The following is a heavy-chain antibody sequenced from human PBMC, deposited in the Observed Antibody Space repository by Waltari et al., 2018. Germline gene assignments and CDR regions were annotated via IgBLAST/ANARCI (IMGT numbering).Heavy chain of an antibody. CDR3: ASCVDTAMVLSGPEAFDI. CDR1: GYSISSGYY. Sequence: QVQLQESGPGLVKPSETLSLTCAVSGYSISSGYYWGWIRQPPGKGLEWIGSIYHSGSTYYNPSLKSRVTISADKSISTAYLQWSSLKASDTAMYYCASCVDTAMVLSGPEAFDIWGQGTMVIVSS. J-gene: IGHJ3*02. D-gene: IGHD5-18*01. V-gene: IGHV4-38-2*01. CDR2: IYHSGST.